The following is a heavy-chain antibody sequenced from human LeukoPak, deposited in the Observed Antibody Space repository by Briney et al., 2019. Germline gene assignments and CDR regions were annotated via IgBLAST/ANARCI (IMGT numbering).Heavy chain of an antibody. CDR1: GFTFSSYA. J-gene: IGHJ4*02. CDR2: ISGNGGST. CDR3: AKDSSGYYRYGDY. Sequence: RGSLRLSCAASGFTFSSYAMSWVRQAPGKGLEWVSAISGNGGSTYYADSVKGRFTISRDNSKNTLYLQMNSLRAEDTAVYYCAKDSSGYYRYGDYWGQGTLVTVSS. V-gene: IGHV3-23*01. D-gene: IGHD3-22*01.